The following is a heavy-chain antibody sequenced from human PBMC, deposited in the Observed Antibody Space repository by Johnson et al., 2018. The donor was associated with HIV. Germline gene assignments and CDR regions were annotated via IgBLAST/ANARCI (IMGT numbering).Heavy chain of an antibody. D-gene: IGHD6-19*01. CDR2: IYSGGNT. CDR1: GLTVSSNY. V-gene: IGHV3-53*01. J-gene: IGHJ3*02. Sequence: VQLVESGGGLIQPGGSLRLSCAASGLTVSSNYMNWVRQAPGKGLEWVSVIYSGGNTYYADSVKGRFSISRDNSKNTVYLQMNNLRAEDTAVYYCARGKWLDAFDIWGQGTMVTFSS. CDR3: ARGKWLDAFDI.